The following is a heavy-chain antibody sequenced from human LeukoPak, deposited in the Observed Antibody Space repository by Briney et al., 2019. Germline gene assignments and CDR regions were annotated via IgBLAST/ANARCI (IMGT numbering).Heavy chain of an antibody. CDR3: ARDHLGRASSEYYYRDV. Sequence: GGSLRLSCAASGFTFSQYDMLWVRHAPDKGLEGLAVISYVGSNRNYADAVKGRFTISRDNSKNTMYLQMNSLRAEDTAVYYCARDHLGRASSEYYYRDVWGKGTPVTVSS. CDR2: ISYVGSNR. V-gene: IGHV3-30*01. CDR1: GFTFSQYD. D-gene: IGHD7-27*01. J-gene: IGHJ6*03.